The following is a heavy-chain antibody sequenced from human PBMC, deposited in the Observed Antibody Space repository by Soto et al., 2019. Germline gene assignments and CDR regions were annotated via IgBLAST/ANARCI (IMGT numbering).Heavy chain of an antibody. Sequence: QVQLVQSGAEVKKPGSSVKVSCKASGGTFSSYAISWVRQAPGQGLEWMGWIIPIFGTANYAQKLQGRVTITADEYTGTAYMELSSLGFEYSAVDWCERAATDSSGWPPFDYWGQGTMVTVSS. CDR1: GGTFSSYA. V-gene: IGHV1-69*01. D-gene: IGHD6-25*01. CDR3: ERAATDSSGWPPFDY. CDR2: IIPIFGTA. J-gene: IGHJ4*02.